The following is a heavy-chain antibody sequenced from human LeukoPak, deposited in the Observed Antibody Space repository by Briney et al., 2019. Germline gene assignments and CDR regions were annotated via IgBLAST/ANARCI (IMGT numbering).Heavy chain of an antibody. V-gene: IGHV1-24*01. CDR1: GYTLTELS. J-gene: IGHJ3*02. D-gene: IGHD2-21*01. CDR3: ATGPYVEVVRHDAFDI. CDR2: FDPEDGET. Sequence: ASVKVSCKVSGYTLTELSMHWVRQAPGKGLEWMGGFDPEDGETIYAQKFQGRVTMTEDTSTDTAYMELSSLRSEDTAVYYCATGPYVEVVRHDAFDIWGQGTMVTVSS.